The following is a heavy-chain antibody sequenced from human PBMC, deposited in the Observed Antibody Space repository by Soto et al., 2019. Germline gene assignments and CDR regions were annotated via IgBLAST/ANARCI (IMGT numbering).Heavy chain of an antibody. V-gene: IGHV1-69*12. Sequence: QVQLEQSGAEVLKPGSSVKLSCKTSGDTFDTFAISWVRQAPGQGLEWMGGIIPIFRTPDYAQKFQGRVTITAXVSXXXXXXELXXXXPXXXXXXXXXRDKGRGQLGGNYYYALDVWGQGTRVNVSS. CDR3: XRDKGRGQLGGNYYYALDV. CDR1: GDTFDTFA. CDR2: IIPIFRTP. D-gene: IGHD1-1*01. J-gene: IGHJ6*02.